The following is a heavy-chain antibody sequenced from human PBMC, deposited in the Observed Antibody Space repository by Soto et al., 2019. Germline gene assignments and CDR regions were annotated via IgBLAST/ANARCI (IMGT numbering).Heavy chain of an antibody. D-gene: IGHD3-16*01. CDR2: ISWNSGTT. CDR3: AKDIMWGGEGDYYGMDV. Sequence: QLVESGGGLVQPGRSLRLSCAASGFIFDEYARYWVRQAPGKGLEWVSGISWNSGTTGYADSEKGRFTISRDNAKNSLYLQMNSLRVEDTALYYCAKDIMWGGEGDYYGMDVWGQGTTVTVSS. J-gene: IGHJ6*02. CDR1: GFIFDEYA. V-gene: IGHV3-9*01.